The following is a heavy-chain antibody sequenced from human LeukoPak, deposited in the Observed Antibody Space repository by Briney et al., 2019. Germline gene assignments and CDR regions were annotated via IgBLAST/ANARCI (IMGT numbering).Heavy chain of an antibody. CDR2: IIPIFDTA. CDR3: ARIYCSSTSCPPFDY. V-gene: IGHV1-69*13. J-gene: IGHJ4*02. Sequence: GASVKVSCKASGGTFSSYAISWVRQAPGQGREWMGGIIPIFDTANYAQKFQGRVTITADESTSTAYMELSSVRSEDTAVYYCARIYCSSTSCPPFDYWGQGTLVTVSS. D-gene: IGHD2-2*01. CDR1: GGTFSSYA.